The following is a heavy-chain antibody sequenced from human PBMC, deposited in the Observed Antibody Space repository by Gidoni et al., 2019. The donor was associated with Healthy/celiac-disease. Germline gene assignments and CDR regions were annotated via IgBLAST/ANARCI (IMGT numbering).Heavy chain of an antibody. CDR3: ARDGGDGMDV. CDR1: GYTFTSYY. D-gene: IGHD3-16*01. V-gene: IGHV1-46*01. Sequence: QVQLVQSGAEVKMPGASVKVSCKASGYTFTSYYMHWVRQAPGQGLAWMGIINPSGGSTSYAQKFQGRVTMTRDTTTSTVYMELSSLRSEDTAVYYCARDGGDGMDVWGQGTTVTVSS. CDR2: INPSGGST. J-gene: IGHJ6*02.